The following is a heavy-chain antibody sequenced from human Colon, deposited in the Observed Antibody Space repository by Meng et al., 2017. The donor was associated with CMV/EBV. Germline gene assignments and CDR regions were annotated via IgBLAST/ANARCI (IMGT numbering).Heavy chain of an antibody. Sequence: SCAASGVTVSSNFMSWVRQAPGKGLEYVSVLHSDGGTYYADSVKGRFTMSRDNTKNMVYLQMDSLRTEDTAVYYCARVQTSDLNWFDPWGQGTLVTVSS. D-gene: IGHD3-10*01. CDR3: ARVQTSDLNWFDP. CDR1: GVTVSSNF. J-gene: IGHJ5*02. CDR2: LHSDGGT. V-gene: IGHV3-53*01.